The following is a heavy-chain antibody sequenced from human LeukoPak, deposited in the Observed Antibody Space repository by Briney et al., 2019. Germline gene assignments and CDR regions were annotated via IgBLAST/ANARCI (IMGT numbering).Heavy chain of an antibody. CDR1: GGTFSSYA. J-gene: IGHJ2*01. CDR2: IIPIFGTA. Sequence: SVKVSCKASGGTFSSYAISWVRQAPGQGLEWMGGIIPIFGTANYAQKFQGRVTITADESTSTAYMELNSLRAEDTAVYYCAKDWTGYGDYGWYFDLWGRGTLVTVSS. V-gene: IGHV1-69*13. D-gene: IGHD4-17*01. CDR3: AKDWTGYGDYGWYFDL.